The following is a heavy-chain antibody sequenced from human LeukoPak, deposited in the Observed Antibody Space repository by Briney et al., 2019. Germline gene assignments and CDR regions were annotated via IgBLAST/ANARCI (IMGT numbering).Heavy chain of an antibody. J-gene: IGHJ5*02. V-gene: IGHV4-34*01. CDR2: SNHSGST. Sequence: PSETLSLTCAVYGGSFSGYYWSWIRQPPGKGLEWIGESNHSGSTNYNPSLKSRVTISVDTSKNQFSLKLSSVTAAATAVYYCASSTIFGVVANWFDPWGQGTLVTVSS. CDR1: GGSFSGYY. D-gene: IGHD3-3*01. CDR3: ASSTIFGVVANWFDP.